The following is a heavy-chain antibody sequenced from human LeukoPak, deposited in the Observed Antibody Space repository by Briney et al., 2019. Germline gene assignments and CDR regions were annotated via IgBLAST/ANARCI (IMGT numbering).Heavy chain of an antibody. D-gene: IGHD3-10*01. CDR1: GYTFTSYD. Sequence: ASVKVSCKASGYTFTSYDINWVRQATGQGLEWMGWMNPNSGNTGYAQKFQGRVTMTRNTSISTAYMELSSLRSEDTAVYYCAGGVGTDYYGSGRYYNAWGQGTLVNVSS. CDR2: MNPNSGNT. J-gene: IGHJ5*02. CDR3: AGGVGTDYYGSGRYYNA. V-gene: IGHV1-8*01.